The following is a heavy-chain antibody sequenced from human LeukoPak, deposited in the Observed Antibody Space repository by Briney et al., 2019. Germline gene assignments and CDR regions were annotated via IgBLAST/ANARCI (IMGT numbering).Heavy chain of an antibody. CDR1: GFTFSGSS. CDR3: AAWTDRGYNF. D-gene: IGHD5-24*01. J-gene: IGHJ4*02. Sequence: GESLRLSCAASGFTFSGSSMNWVRQAPGKGLEWVANIIPDGSQKRFVDSVMGRFTMSRDNSKNSLYLQMNSLRVEDTAVFYCAAWTDRGYNFWGQGTLVTVSS. CDR2: IIPDGSQK. V-gene: IGHV3-7*01.